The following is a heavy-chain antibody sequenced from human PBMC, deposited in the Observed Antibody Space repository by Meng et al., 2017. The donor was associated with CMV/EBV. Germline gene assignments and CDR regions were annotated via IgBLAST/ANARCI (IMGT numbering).Heavy chain of an antibody. CDR1: GFTFSNAW. V-gene: IGHV3-15*01. D-gene: IGHD3-22*01. CDR2: IKSKTDGGTT. CDR3: TRSVVTDHYYYGMDV. Sequence: GGSLRLSCAASGFTFSNAWMSWVRQAPGKGLEWVGRIKSKTDGGTTDYAAPVKGRFTISRDDSKNTLYLQMNSLKTEDTAVYYCTRSVVTDHYYYGMDVWGQGTTVTVSS. J-gene: IGHJ6*02.